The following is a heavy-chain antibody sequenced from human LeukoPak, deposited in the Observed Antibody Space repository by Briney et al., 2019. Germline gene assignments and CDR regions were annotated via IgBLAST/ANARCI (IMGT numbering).Heavy chain of an antibody. D-gene: IGHD5-18*01. V-gene: IGHV4-34*01. CDR1: GGSFSGYY. CDR3: AVAGYGRRFDY. CDR2: INHSGST. J-gene: IGHJ4*02. Sequence: PSGTLSLTCDVYGGSFSGYYWNWIRQSPGEGLEWIGEINHSGSTNYNPSLKSRVTISVDTSKNQFSLKLSFVTAADTAVYYCAVAGYGRRFDYWGQGTLVTVSS.